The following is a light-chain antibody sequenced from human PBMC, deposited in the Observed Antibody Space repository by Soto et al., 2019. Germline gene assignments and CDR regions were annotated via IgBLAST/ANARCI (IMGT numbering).Light chain of an antibody. CDR2: VNSDGSH. CDR1: SGHSSYA. V-gene: IGLV4-69*01. CDR3: QTWGTGIVV. Sequence: QSVLTQSPSASASLGASVKLTCTLSSGHSSYAIAWHQQQPEKGPRYLMNVNSDGSHNKGDGIPDRFSGSSSGAERYLIISSLQSEDEADYYCQTWGTGIVVFGGGTKLTVL. J-gene: IGLJ2*01.